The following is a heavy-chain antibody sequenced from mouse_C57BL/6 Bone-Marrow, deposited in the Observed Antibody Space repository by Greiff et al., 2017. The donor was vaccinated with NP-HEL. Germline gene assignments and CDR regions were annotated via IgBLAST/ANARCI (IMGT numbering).Heavy chain of an antibody. V-gene: IGHV1-64*01. J-gene: IGHJ4*01. CDR3: AREDYYYGSLYAMDY. CDR1: GYTFTSYW. CDR2: IHPNSGST. D-gene: IGHD1-1*01. Sequence: QVQLKQPGAELVKPGASVKLSCKASGYTFTSYWMHWVKQRPGQGLEWIGMIHPNSGSTNYNEKFKSKATLTVDKSSSTAYMQRSSLTSEDSAVYYCAREDYYYGSLYAMDYWGQGTSVTVSS.